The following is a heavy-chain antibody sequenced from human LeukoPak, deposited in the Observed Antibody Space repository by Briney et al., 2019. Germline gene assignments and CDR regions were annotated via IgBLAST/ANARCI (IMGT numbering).Heavy chain of an antibody. J-gene: IGHJ3*02. CDR2: IYSGGST. V-gene: IGHV3-66*01. CDR3: ARDAKRWLQSGAFDI. Sequence: GGSLRLSCAASGFTVSSNYMSWVRQAPGKGLEWVSVIYSGGSTYYADSVKGRFTISRDNSKNTLYLQMNSLRAEDTAVYYCARDAKRWLQSGAFDIWGQGTMVTVSS. CDR1: GFTVSSNY. D-gene: IGHD5-24*01.